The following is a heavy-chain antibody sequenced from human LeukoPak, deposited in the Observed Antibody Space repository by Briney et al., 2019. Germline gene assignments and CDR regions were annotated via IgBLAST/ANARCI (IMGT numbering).Heavy chain of an antibody. V-gene: IGHV3-33*06. Sequence: GGSLRLSCAASGFTFSSYGMHWVRQAPGKGLEWVAVIWYDGSNKYYADSVKGRFTISRDNSKNTLFLHMNTLRAEDTAIYYCAKDRTVGASYWYFDLWGRGTLVTVSS. CDR1: GFTFSSYG. J-gene: IGHJ2*01. CDR3: AKDRTVGASYWYFDL. CDR2: IWYDGSNK. D-gene: IGHD1-26*01.